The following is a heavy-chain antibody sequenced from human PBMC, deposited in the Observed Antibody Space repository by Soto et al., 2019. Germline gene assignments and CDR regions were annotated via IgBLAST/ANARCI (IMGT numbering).Heavy chain of an antibody. V-gene: IGHV4-30-4*01. J-gene: IGHJ6*02. CDR1: GGSISSGDYY. D-gene: IGHD6-13*01. Sequence: SETLSLTCTVSGGSISSGDYYWSWIRQPPGKGLEWIGYIYYSGSTYYNPSLKSRVTISVDTSKNQFSLKLSSVTAADTAVYYCARTLYSSSWNYYGMDVWGQGTTVTVSS. CDR3: ARTLYSSSWNYYGMDV. CDR2: IYYSGST.